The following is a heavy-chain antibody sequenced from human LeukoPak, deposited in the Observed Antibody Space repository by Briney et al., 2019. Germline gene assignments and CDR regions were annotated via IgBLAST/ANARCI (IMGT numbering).Heavy chain of an antibody. CDR1: GFTFSSYW. J-gene: IGHJ3*02. Sequence: GGSLRLSCAASGFTFSSYWMSWVRQAPGKGLEWVANIKQDGSEKYYVDSVKGRFTISRDNAKNSLYLQMNSLRAEDTAVYYCATGPLTPVDAFDIWGQGTMVTVSS. V-gene: IGHV3-7*01. CDR2: IKQDGSEK. D-gene: IGHD1-14*01. CDR3: ATGPLTPVDAFDI.